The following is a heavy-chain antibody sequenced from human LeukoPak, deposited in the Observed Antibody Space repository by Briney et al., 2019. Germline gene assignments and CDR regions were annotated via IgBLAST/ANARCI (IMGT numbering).Heavy chain of an antibody. CDR2: IYYSGST. CDR1: GGSISSGGYY. V-gene: IGHV4-31*03. Sequence: SETLSLTCTVSGGSISSGGYYWSWIRQHPGKGLEWIGYIYYSGSTYYNPSLKSRVTISVDTSKNQFSLKLSSVTAADTAVYYCARGRRRGYLLLYFDYWGQGTLVTVSS. D-gene: IGHD3-22*01. J-gene: IGHJ4*02. CDR3: ARGRRRGYLLLYFDY.